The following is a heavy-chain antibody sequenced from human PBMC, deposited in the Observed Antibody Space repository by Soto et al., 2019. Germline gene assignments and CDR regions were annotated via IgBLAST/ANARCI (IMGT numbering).Heavy chain of an antibody. V-gene: IGHV1-69*02. Sequence: QVQLVQSGAEVKKPGSSVKVSCKASGGTFSSYTISWVRQAPGQGLEWMGRIIPILGIANYAQKFQGRVTITADKSTSTAYMELSSLRSEDTAVYYCARGGYCSSTSCYGTFDYWGQGTLVTVSS. J-gene: IGHJ4*02. CDR1: GGTFSSYT. CDR2: IIPILGIA. CDR3: ARGGYCSSTSCYGTFDY. D-gene: IGHD2-2*01.